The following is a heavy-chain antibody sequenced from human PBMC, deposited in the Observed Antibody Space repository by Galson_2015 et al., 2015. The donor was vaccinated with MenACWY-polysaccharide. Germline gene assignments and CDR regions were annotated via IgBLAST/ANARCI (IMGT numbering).Heavy chain of an antibody. CDR3: ARSRYCSSSGSISSYIDV. D-gene: IGHD6-6*01. CDR1: GFTFSSYD. CDR2: IWYDGGNK. V-gene: IGHV3-33*01. J-gene: IGHJ6*03. Sequence: SLRLSCAASGFTFSSYDMHWVRQAPGKGLEWVSIIWYDGGNKYYGDSVKGRFTISRDNSKNTLYLQVDSLRAEDTAVYYCARSRYCSSSGSISSYIDVWGKGTPVTVSS.